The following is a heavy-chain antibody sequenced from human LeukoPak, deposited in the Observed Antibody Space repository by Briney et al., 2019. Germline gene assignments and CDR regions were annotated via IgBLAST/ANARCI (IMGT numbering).Heavy chain of an antibody. D-gene: IGHD1-26*01. CDR1: AFSVSSNY. J-gene: IGHJ6*03. CDR2: IYTAGTT. Sequence: VGSLRLSCAASAFSVSSNYMSWVRQAPGKGLEWVSVIYTAGTTYYADSVKGRFTISRDNSKNTLYLQMSSLRAEDTAVYYCGGYGGRYPYYMDVWGKGTTVTISS. CDR3: GGYGGRYPYYMDV. V-gene: IGHV3-66*01.